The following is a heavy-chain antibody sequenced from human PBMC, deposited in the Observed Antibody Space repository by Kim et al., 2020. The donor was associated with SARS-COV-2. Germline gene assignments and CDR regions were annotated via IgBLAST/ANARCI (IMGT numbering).Heavy chain of an antibody. CDR2: IYYSGST. V-gene: IGHV4-59*01. D-gene: IGHD6-13*01. J-gene: IGHJ4*02. CDR3: ARMVGSSSWYPVDS. CDR1: GGSISSYY. Sequence: SETLSLTCTVSGGSISSYYWSWIRQPPGKGLEWIGYIYYSGSTRYNPSLKSRVTLSVDTSKNQFSLKLSSVTAADTAVYYCARMVGSSSWYPVDSWGQGTLVTVSS.